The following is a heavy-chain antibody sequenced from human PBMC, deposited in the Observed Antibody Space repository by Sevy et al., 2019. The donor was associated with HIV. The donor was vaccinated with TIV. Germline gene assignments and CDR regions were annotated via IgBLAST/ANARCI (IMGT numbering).Heavy chain of an antibody. CDR2: IWYDGSNK. CDR3: TRVGGYCSGTSCYTGRYYYYYGMDV. D-gene: IGHD2-2*02. CDR1: GFTFSSYG. V-gene: IGHV3-33*01. J-gene: IGHJ6*02. Sequence: GGSLRLSCGASGFTFSSYGMHWVRQAPGKGLEWVAIIWYDGSNKYYADSVKGRFTISRANSKNTLDLQMKSLRAEDTAVYYWTRVGGYCSGTSCYTGRYYYYYGMDVWGQGTTVTVSS.